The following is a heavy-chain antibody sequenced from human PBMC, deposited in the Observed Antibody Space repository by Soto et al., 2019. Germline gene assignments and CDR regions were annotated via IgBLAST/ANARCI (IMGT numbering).Heavy chain of an antibody. V-gene: IGHV5-10-1*01. D-gene: IGHD3-22*01. CDR1: GYSFAVYC. CDR3: ARQIYDSDTGPNFQYYFDS. CDR2: IDPSDSQT. J-gene: IGHJ4*02. Sequence: PGESLKISCKGSGYSFAVYCITWVLQKPWKGLEWMGRIDPSDSQTYYSPSFRGHATISATKSITTVFLQWSSLRASDTAMYYCARQIYDSDTGPNFQYYFDSWGQGTPVTVSS.